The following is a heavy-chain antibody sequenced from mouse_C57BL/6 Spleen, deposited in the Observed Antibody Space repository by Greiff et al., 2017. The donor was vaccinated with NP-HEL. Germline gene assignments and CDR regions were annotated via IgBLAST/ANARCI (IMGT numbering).Heavy chain of an antibody. V-gene: IGHV1-80*01. CDR1: GYAFSSYW. CDR3: ARSLYGGVDY. D-gene: IGHD1-1*02. Sequence: VQGVESGAELVKPGASVKISCKASGYAFSSYWMNWVKQRPGKGLEWIGQIYPGDGDTNYNGKFKGKATLTADKSSSTAYMQLSSLTSEDSAVYFCARSLYGGVDYWGQGTSVTVSS. J-gene: IGHJ4*01. CDR2: IYPGDGDT.